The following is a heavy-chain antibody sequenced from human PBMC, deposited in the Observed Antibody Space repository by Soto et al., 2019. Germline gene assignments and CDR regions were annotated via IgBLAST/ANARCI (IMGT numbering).Heavy chain of an antibody. CDR3: ARVPSSSYHYFDY. J-gene: IGHJ4*02. CDR2: IYSGGST. D-gene: IGHD6-13*01. CDR1: GFTVSSNY. V-gene: IGHV3-66*01. Sequence: GGSLRLSCAASGFTVSSNYMSWVRQAPGKGLEWVSVIYSGGSTYYADSVKGRFIISRDDSKNTLFLQMSSLRAEDTAVYYCARVPSSSYHYFDYWGQGTLVTVSS.